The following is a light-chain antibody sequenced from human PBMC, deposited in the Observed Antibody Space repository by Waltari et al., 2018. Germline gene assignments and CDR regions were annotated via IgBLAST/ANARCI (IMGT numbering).Light chain of an antibody. CDR2: AAS. CDR3: QQTYTTPG. CDR1: QSISNY. V-gene: IGKV1-39*01. Sequence: DIQMTQSPSSLSASVGDRVTITCRTSQSISNYLNWYQQKPGKAPKLLFYAASSLQSGVPSRFSGSGSGTDFTLTISSLQPEDFATYYCQQTYTTPGFGPGTKVDIK. J-gene: IGKJ3*01.